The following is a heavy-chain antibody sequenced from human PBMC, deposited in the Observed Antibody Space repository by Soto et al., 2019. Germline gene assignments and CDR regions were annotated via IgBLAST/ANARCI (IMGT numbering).Heavy chain of an antibody. CDR2: ISYDGSNK. Sequence: QVQLVESGGGVVQPGRSLRLSCAASGFTFSSYGMHWVRQAPGMGLEWVAVISYDGSNKYYADSVKGRFTISRDNSKNTLYLQMNSLRAEDTAVYYCAKEGPRYSSSSTRRWIFDYWGQGTLVTVSS. CDR1: GFTFSSYG. D-gene: IGHD6-6*01. CDR3: AKEGPRYSSSSTRRWIFDY. J-gene: IGHJ4*02. V-gene: IGHV3-30*18.